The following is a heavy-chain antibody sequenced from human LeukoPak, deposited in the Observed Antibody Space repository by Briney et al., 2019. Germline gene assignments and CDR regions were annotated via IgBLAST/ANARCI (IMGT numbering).Heavy chain of an antibody. J-gene: IGHJ4*02. CDR1: GGTFSSYD. Sequence: SVKVSCKASGGTFSSYDISWVRQAPGQGLEWMGGIMPISGTANYAQKFQGRVTMTEDTSTDTAYMELSSLRSEDTAVYYCATEYIAVAGTGNYWGQGTLVTVSS. D-gene: IGHD6-19*01. V-gene: IGHV1-69*06. CDR3: ATEYIAVAGTGNY. CDR2: IMPISGTA.